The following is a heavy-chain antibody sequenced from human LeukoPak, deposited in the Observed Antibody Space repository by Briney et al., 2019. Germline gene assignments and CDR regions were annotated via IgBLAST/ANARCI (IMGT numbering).Heavy chain of an antibody. J-gene: IGHJ4*02. CDR3: ARQRHHRYCSGGSCYKFDY. Sequence: GGSLRLSCAASGFTFDDYGMSWVRQAPGKGLEWVSGINWNGGSTGYADSVKGRFTISRDNAKNSLYLQMNSLRAEDTALYYCARQRHHRYCSGGSCYKFDYWGQGTLVTVSS. D-gene: IGHD2-15*01. V-gene: IGHV3-20*04. CDR1: GFTFDDYG. CDR2: INWNGGST.